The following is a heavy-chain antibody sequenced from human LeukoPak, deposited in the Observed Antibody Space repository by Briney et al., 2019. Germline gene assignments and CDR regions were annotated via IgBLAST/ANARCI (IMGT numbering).Heavy chain of an antibody. CDR2: LYYSGST. V-gene: IGHV4-59*01. J-gene: IGHJ5*02. Sequence: PSEALSVTCTVSGGSISSYYSSWIRPPPGKGLGWIGYLYYSGSTNYNPSPKSRVTISVDTSKNQFSLKLSSVTAAGTAVYYSARAVLWSRGNWFDPWGQGTLVTVSS. CDR3: ARAVLWSRGNWFDP. D-gene: IGHD3-10*01. CDR1: GGSISSYY.